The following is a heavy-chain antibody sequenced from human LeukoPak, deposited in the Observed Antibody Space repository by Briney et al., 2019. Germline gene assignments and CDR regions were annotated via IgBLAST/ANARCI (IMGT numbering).Heavy chain of an antibody. V-gene: IGHV3-33*01. CDR3: ARGLGYCTNGVCSNFDY. Sequence: GGSLRLSCAASGFTFSSYGMHWVRQAPGKGLERVAVIWYDGSNKYYADSVKGRFTISRDNSKNTLYLQMNSLRAEDTAVYYCARGLGYCTNGVCSNFDYWGQGTLVTVSS. J-gene: IGHJ4*02. CDR1: GFTFSSYG. D-gene: IGHD2-8*01. CDR2: IWYDGSNK.